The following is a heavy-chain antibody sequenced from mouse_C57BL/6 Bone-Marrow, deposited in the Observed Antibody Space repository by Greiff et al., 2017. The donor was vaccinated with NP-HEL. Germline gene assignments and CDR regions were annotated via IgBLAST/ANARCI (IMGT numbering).Heavy chain of an antibody. CDR3: ARREWLGAYYYAMDY. CDR2: ISGGGGNT. Sequence: EVKLVESGGGLVKPGGSLKLSCAASGFTFSSYTMSWVRQTPEKRLEWVATISGGGGNTYYPDSVKGRFTISRDNAKNTLYLQMSSLRSEDTALYYCARREWLGAYYYAMDYWGQGTSVTVSS. D-gene: IGHD2-2*01. V-gene: IGHV5-9*01. J-gene: IGHJ4*01. CDR1: GFTFSSYT.